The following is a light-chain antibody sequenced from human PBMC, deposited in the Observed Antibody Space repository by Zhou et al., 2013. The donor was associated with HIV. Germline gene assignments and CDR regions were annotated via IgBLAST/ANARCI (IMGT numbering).Light chain of an antibody. Sequence: IQMTQSPSIVSASLGVRVTITCRANETVGRSLAWYQQKRGKAPTLVIYDTSILDKGVPSRFAGSGSGTEFILTITSLQPDDLGTYFCQQYKSFLLSFGGGTNGGHQT. V-gene: IGKV1-5*01. CDR1: ETVGRS. CDR3: QQYKSFLLS. J-gene: IGKJ4*01. CDR2: DTS.